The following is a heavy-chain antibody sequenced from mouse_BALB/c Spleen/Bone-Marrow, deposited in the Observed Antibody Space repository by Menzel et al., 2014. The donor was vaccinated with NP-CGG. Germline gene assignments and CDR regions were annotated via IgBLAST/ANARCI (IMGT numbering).Heavy chain of an antibody. CDR3: ARRGYYYGSSYVDY. CDR1: GYAFSSYW. Sequence: QVQLKDSGAELVRPGSSVKISCKASGYAFSSYWMNWVKQRPGQGLGWIGQIYPGDGDTNYNGKFKGKATLTADKSSSTAYMQLSSLTSEDSAVYFCARRGYYYGSSYVDYWGQGTTLTVSS. D-gene: IGHD1-1*01. J-gene: IGHJ2*01. CDR2: IYPGDGDT. V-gene: IGHV1-80*01.